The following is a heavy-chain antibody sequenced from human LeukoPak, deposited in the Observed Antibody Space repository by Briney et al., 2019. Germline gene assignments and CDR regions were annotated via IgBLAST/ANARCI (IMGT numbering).Heavy chain of an antibody. CDR3: AATLSGSWPHYYYYYMDV. J-gene: IGHJ6*03. CDR2: IWYDGSNK. D-gene: IGHD6-13*01. CDR1: GFTFSSYG. V-gene: IGHV3-33*01. Sequence: GGSLRLSCAASGFTFSSYGVHWVRQAPGKGLEWVADIWYDGSNKYYADSVKGRFTISRDNSKNTLYLQMNSLRAEDTAVYYCAATLSGSWPHYYYYYMDVWGKGTTVTVSS.